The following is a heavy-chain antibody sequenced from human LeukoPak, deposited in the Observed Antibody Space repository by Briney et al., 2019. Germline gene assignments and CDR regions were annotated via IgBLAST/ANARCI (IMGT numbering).Heavy chain of an antibody. CDR2: IYYSGST. V-gene: IGHV4-59*01. CDR3: ASTYCSGGSCYLWSFDY. D-gene: IGHD2-15*01. CDR1: GGSISSYY. Sequence: SETLSLTCTVSGGSISSYYWSWIRQPPGKGLEWIGYIYYSGSTNYNPSLKSRVTISVDTFKNQFSLKLSSVTAADTAVYYCASTYCSGGSCYLWSFDYWGQGTLVTVSS. J-gene: IGHJ4*02.